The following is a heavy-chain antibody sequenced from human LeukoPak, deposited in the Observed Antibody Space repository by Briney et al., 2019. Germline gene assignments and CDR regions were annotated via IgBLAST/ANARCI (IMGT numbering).Heavy chain of an antibody. CDR2: ISYDGSNK. CDR3: ASVGATTKKNYYYMDV. Sequence: GGSLRLSCAASGFTFSSYAMHWVRQAPGKGLEWVAVISYDGSNKYYADSVKGRFTISRDNAKNSLYLQMNCLRAEDTAVYYCASVGATTKKNYYYMDVWGKGTTVTISS. V-gene: IGHV3-30*04. D-gene: IGHD1-26*01. J-gene: IGHJ6*03. CDR1: GFTFSSYA.